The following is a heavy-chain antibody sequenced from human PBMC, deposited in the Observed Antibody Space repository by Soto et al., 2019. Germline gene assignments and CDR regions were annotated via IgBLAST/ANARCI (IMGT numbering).Heavy chain of an antibody. D-gene: IGHD4-17*01. Sequence: GGSLRLWCGASGFTVADCAMHWDTQAPRKGLGWVSGIRANGDNVDYADSVKGRFTVSRDNAKNSLFLQMNSLRPEDTALYYCAKDMKWGGMTTIHYFDSWGQGT. V-gene: IGHV3-9*01. CDR1: GFTVADCA. CDR2: IRANGDNV. J-gene: IGHJ4*02. CDR3: AKDMKWGGMTTIHYFDS.